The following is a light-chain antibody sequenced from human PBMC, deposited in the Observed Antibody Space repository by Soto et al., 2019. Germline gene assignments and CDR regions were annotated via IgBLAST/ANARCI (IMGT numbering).Light chain of an antibody. CDR2: DAS. Sequence: EIVLTQSPATLSLSPGERATLSCRASQSVSSYLAWYQQKPGQAPRLLIYDASNRATGIPARFSGSGSGTDFSLTISSLEPEDFAVYYCQQRSNWPPNFTFGGGTKGEIK. CDR1: QSVSSY. J-gene: IGKJ4*01. V-gene: IGKV3-11*01. CDR3: QQRSNWPPNFT.